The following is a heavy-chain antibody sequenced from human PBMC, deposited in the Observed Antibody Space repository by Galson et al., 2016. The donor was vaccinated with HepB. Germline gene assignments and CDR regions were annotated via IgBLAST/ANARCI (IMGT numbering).Heavy chain of an antibody. D-gene: IGHD3-3*01. V-gene: IGHV3-53*01. CDR2: IDGGGST. J-gene: IGHJ1*01. CDR1: GLTVSSNY. CDR3: AKGFCSGYSCLIRNEYFQH. Sequence: SLRLSCAASGLTVSSNYMSWVRQAPGEGLEWVSVIDGGGSTYYADSVKGRSTISRDSSRNTLYLQMNSLRADDTAVYYCAKGFCSGYSCLIRNEYFQHWGQGTLVTVSS.